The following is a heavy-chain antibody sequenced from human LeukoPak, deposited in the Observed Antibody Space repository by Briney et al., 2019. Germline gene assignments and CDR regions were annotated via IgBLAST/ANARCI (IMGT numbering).Heavy chain of an antibody. V-gene: IGHV4-34*01. J-gene: IGHJ4*02. Sequence: SETLSLTCAVYGGSFNGYYWSWIRQPPGKGLEWIGEINHSGSTNYSPSLKSRVTLSVDPSKNRFSLKLTSVTAADTAIYYCARVVASTSIDSWGQGTLVTVSS. CDR3: ARVVASTSIDS. CDR2: INHSGST. D-gene: IGHD2-15*01. CDR1: GGSFNGYY.